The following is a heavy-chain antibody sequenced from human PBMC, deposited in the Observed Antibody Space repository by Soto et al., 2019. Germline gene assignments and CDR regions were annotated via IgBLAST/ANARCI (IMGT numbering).Heavy chain of an antibody. V-gene: IGHV1-18*01. J-gene: IGHJ4*02. CDR3: ARGRPGTTGTTPNDY. CDR1: GYTFTSYG. Sequence: GASVKVSCKASGYTFTSYGISWVRQAPGQGLEWMGWISAYNGNTNYAQKLQGRVTMTTDTSTSTAYMELRSLRSDDTAVYYCARGRPGTTGTTPNDYWGQGTLVTVSS. CDR2: ISAYNGNT. D-gene: IGHD1-1*01.